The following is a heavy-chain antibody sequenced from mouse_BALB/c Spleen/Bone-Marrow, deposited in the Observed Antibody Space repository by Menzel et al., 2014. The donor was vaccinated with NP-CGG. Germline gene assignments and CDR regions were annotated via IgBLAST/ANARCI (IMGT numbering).Heavy chain of an antibody. CDR1: GFTFSSYA. D-gene: IGHD1-1*01. J-gene: IGHJ3*01. CDR3: ARPHYYGSSWFAY. CDR2: ISSGGSYT. V-gene: IGHV5-9-3*01. Sequence: EVQRVESGGGLVKPGGSLKLSCAASGFTFSSYAMSWVRQTPEKRLEWVATISSGGSYTYYPDSVKGRFTISRDNAKNTLYLQMSSLRSEDTAMYYRARPHYYGSSWFAYWGQGTLVTVSA.